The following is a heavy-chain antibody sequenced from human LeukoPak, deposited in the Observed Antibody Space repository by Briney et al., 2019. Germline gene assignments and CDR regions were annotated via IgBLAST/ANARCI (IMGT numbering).Heavy chain of an antibody. D-gene: IGHD2-21*02. CDR1: GGSISSYY. J-gene: IGHJ4*02. CDR3: ARSLAYCGGDCPYYFDY. Sequence: PSETLSLTCTVSGGSISSYYWSWIRQPAGKGLEWVGRIFASGSTNYNPSLRSRVTMSVDTSKNQFSLKLRSVTDADTAVYYCARSLAYCGGDCPYYFDYWGQGTLVTVSS. V-gene: IGHV4-4*07. CDR2: IFASGST.